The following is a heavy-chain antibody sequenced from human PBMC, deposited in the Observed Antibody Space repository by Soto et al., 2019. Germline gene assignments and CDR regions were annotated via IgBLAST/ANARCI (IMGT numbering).Heavy chain of an antibody. J-gene: IGHJ6*02. CDR3: ARGIDDNASFGMDI. D-gene: IGHD1-1*01. Sequence: GGSLRLSCAASRFTFSSCWMSWVRQAPGKGLEWVANIKQDGSEKFYVDSVKGRFTISRDNAKNSLYLQMDSLRAEDTAVYYCARGIDDNASFGMDIWGQGTTVTVSS. V-gene: IGHV3-7*01. CDR1: RFTFSSCW. CDR2: IKQDGSEK.